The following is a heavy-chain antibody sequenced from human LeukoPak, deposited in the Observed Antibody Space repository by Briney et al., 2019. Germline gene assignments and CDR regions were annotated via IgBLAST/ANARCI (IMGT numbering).Heavy chain of an antibody. D-gene: IGHD6-19*01. CDR1: GFTFSSYA. CDR3: AKVYSSGWSGRYFQH. V-gene: IGHV3-23*01. J-gene: IGHJ1*01. CDR2: ISGSGGST. Sequence: GGSLRLSCEASGFTFSSYAMSWVRQAPGKGLEWVSAISGSGGSTYYADSVKGRFTISRDNSKNTLYLQMNSLRAEDTAVYYCAKVYSSGWSGRYFQHWGQGTLVTVSS.